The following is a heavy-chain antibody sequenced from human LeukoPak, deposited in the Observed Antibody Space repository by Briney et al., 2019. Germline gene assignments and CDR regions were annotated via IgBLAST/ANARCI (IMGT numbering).Heavy chain of an antibody. V-gene: IGHV3-30*01. Sequence: GGSLRLSCAASGFTFSSYAMHWVRQAPGKGLEWVAVISYDGSNKYYADSVKGRFTISRDNSKNTLYLQMNSLRAEDTAVYYCARDWSWRGSYQTHSDYWGQGTLVTVSS. CDR3: ARDWSWRGSYQTHSDY. J-gene: IGHJ4*02. D-gene: IGHD1-26*01. CDR2: ISYDGSNK. CDR1: GFTFSSYA.